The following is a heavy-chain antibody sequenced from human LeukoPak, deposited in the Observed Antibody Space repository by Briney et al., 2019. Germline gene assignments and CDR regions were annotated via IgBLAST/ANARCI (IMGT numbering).Heavy chain of an antibody. Sequence: PSHTLSLTCTVSGGSISSGSYYWSWIRQPAGKGLEWIGRIYTSGSTNYNPSLQSRDTITVDTSKNQFSLKLSSVTAADTAVYYCARARITIFGVAPADWGQGTLVTVSS. D-gene: IGHD3-3*01. V-gene: IGHV4-61*02. CDR3: ARARITIFGVAPAD. J-gene: IGHJ4*02. CDR2: IYTSGST. CDR1: GGSISSGSYY.